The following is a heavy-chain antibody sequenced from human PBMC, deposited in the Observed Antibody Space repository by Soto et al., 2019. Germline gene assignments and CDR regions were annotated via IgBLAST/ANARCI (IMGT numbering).Heavy chain of an antibody. V-gene: IGHV3-30-3*01. D-gene: IGHD3-22*01. CDR2: ISGDATSK. J-gene: IGHJ1*01. Sequence: QVQLVESGGALVQPGRSLRLSCAASGLSFTTSIMHWVRQSPEKGLEWIAVISGDATSKIYTDSLKGRFTISRDNSKNKGYLEMNSLTAEDTAVYHCAREEESSGHAGTFQHWGQGAMVTVSA. CDR3: AREEESSGHAGTFQH. CDR1: GLSFTTSI.